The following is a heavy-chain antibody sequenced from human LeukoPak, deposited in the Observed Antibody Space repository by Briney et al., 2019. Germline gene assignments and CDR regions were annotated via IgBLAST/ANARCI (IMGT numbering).Heavy chain of an antibody. Sequence: GRSLRLSCAASGFTFSSYAVHCVRQAPGRGVECVAVISYDGSNKYYADSVKGRFTISRDNSKNTLYLQMNSLRAEDTAVYYCARDHLVGATYFDYWGQGTLVTVSS. CDR3: ARDHLVGATYFDY. CDR2: ISYDGSNK. J-gene: IGHJ4*02. V-gene: IGHV3-30*01. CDR1: GFTFSSYA. D-gene: IGHD1-26*01.